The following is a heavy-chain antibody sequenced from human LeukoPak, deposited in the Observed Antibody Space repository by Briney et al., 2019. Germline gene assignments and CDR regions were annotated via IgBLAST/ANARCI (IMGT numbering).Heavy chain of an antibody. J-gene: IGHJ4*02. D-gene: IGHD5-24*01. V-gene: IGHV3-30*04. CDR2: ISYDGSNK. CDR1: GFTFSSYA. Sequence: PGGSLRLSCAASGFTFSSYAMHWVRQAPGKGLEWVAVISYDGSNKYYADSVKGRFTISRDNSKNTLYLQMNSLRAEDTAVYYCARDGRWLQFLDYWGQGTPVTVSS. CDR3: ARDGRWLQFLDY.